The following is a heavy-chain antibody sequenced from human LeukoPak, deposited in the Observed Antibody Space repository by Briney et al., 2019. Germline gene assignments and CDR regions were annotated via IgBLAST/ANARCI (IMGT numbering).Heavy chain of an antibody. CDR1: GGSISSSSYY. V-gene: IGHV4-39*01. Sequence: PSETLSLTCTVSGGSISSSSYYWGWIRQPPGKGLEWIGSIYYSGSTYYNPSLKSRVIISVDTSKNQFSLKLSSVTAADTAVYYCARRLVGTSVLNDAFDIWGQGTMVTVSS. CDR2: IYYSGST. J-gene: IGHJ3*02. CDR3: ARRLVGTSVLNDAFDI. D-gene: IGHD2-15*01.